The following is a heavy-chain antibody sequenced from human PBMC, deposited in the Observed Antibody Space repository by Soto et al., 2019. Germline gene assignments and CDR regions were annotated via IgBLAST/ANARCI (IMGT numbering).Heavy chain of an antibody. CDR2: MNPNSGNT. CDR3: AKMCYYDSSGSPNWFDP. D-gene: IGHD3-22*01. V-gene: IGHV1-8*01. CDR1: GYTFTSYD. Sequence: EASVKVSCKASGYTFTSYDINWVRQATGQGLEWMGWMNPNSGNTGYAQKFQGRVTMTRNTSISTAYMELSSLRSEDTAVYYCAKMCYYDSSGSPNWFDPWGEGTQVTVSS. J-gene: IGHJ5*02.